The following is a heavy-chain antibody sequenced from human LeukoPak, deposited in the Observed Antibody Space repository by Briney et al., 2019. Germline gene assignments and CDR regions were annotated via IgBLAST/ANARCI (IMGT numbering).Heavy chain of an antibody. CDR1: GYTFTNYG. CDR3: ARVEGYTSSWYYFDY. D-gene: IGHD6-13*01. V-gene: IGHV1-18*01. CDR2: ISAYNGNT. J-gene: IGHJ4*02. Sequence: ASVKVSCKASGYTFTNYGISWVRQAPGQGLEWMGWISAYNGNTNYEQKFQGRVTLTTDTSTSTAYMDLRSLRSDDTAVYYCARVEGYTSSWYYFDYCGQGTLVTVSS.